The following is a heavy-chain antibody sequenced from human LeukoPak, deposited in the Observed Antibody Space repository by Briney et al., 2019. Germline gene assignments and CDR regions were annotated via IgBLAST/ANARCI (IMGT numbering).Heavy chain of an antibody. CDR2: IYYSGST. CDR1: GGSISSYY. Sequence: PSETLSLTCTVSGGSISSYYWSWIRQPPGKGLEWIGYIYYSGSTNYNPSLKSRVTISVDTSKNQFSLKLSSVTAADTAVYYCARAVAQNKNFDYWGQGTLVTVSS. J-gene: IGHJ4*02. CDR3: ARAVAQNKNFDY. V-gene: IGHV4-59*01. D-gene: IGHD6-19*01.